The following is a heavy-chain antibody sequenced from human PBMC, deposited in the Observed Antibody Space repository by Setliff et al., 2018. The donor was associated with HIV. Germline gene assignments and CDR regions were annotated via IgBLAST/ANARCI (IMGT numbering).Heavy chain of an antibody. Sequence: SETLSLTCAVSGGSISSDNWWTWVRQPPGKGLEWIGEIYHSEYTNYNASLKSRVSMSVDKSKNQFSLKLTSVTAADTAVYYCARGHCSGTACYGVDYDGMDVWGPGTTVTISS. J-gene: IGHJ6*02. CDR1: GGSISSDNW. V-gene: IGHV4-4*02. CDR3: ARGHCSGTACYGVDYDGMDV. CDR2: IYHSEYT. D-gene: IGHD2-2*01.